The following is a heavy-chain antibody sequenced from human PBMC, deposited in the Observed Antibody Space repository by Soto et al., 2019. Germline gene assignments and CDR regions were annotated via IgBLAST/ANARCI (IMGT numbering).Heavy chain of an antibody. V-gene: IGHV4-30-4*01. Sequence: PSETLSLTCTVSGGSISSGDYYWSWIRQHPGKGLEWIGYIYYSGNTDYTPSIKNRLTISVDRAQNQLSLRLSSVTAADTAVYYCAGAKWNSYYYGMDVWGQGTTVTVSS. CDR2: IYYSGNT. CDR1: GGSISSGDYY. CDR3: AGAKWNSYYYGMDV. J-gene: IGHJ6*02. D-gene: IGHD1-7*01.